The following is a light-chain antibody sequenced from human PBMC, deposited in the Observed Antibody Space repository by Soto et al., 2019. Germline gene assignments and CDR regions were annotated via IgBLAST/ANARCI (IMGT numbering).Light chain of an antibody. Sequence: DIQMTQSPSTLSASVGDRVTITCRASQSISSWLAWYQQKPGKAPKLLIYKASSLESGVPSRFSGSGSGTEFSLTISSLQPDDFATFYCKQYRTFGQGTKLEIK. J-gene: IGKJ2*01. CDR2: KAS. CDR3: KQYRT. CDR1: QSISSW. V-gene: IGKV1-5*03.